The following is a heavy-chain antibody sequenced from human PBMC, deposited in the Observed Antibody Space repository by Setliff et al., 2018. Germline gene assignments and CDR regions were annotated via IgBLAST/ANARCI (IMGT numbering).Heavy chain of an antibody. CDR2: ISGYYNKT. D-gene: IGHD5-18*01. CDR3: ARGPTYNYGIWDY. CDR1: GFVFITYA. J-gene: IGHJ4*02. Sequence: ASVKVSCKTSGFVFITYAITWVRQAPGQGFEWMGWISGYYNKTNYAQKFQDRVTMTTDTSTGTAYMELRSLRPDDTAVYFCARGPTYNYGIWDYWGQGTLVTV. V-gene: IGHV1-18*01.